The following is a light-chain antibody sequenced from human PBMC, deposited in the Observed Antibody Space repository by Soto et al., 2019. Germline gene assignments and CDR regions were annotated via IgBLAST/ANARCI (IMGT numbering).Light chain of an antibody. CDR2: EVS. CDR1: SSDVGGYNY. V-gene: IGLV2-14*01. Sequence: QSARTQPASVSGSPGQSITISCTGTSSDVGGYNYVSWYQQHPGKAPKLMIYEVSTRPSGVSNRFSGSKSGNTAALTISGLQAEDEADYYCRSYTSSSTLVFGGGTKLTVL. CDR3: RSYTSSSTLV. J-gene: IGLJ2*01.